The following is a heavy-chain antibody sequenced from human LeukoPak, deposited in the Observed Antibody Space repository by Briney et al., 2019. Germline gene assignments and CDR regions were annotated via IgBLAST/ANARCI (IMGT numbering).Heavy chain of an antibody. D-gene: IGHD5-24*01. CDR3: ARDSSGWRWLQFLEVLAFDI. Sequence: ASVKVSCKASGYTFTSYGISWVRQAPGQGLEWMGWISAYNGNTNYAQKLQGRVTMTTDTSTSTAYMELRSLRSDDTAVYYCARDSSGWRWLQFLEVLAFDIWGQGTMVTVSS. CDR2: ISAYNGNT. J-gene: IGHJ3*02. V-gene: IGHV1-18*01. CDR1: GYTFTSYG.